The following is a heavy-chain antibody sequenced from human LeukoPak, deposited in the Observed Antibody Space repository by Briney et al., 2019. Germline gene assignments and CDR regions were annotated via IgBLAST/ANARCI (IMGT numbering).Heavy chain of an antibody. D-gene: IGHD1-26*01. J-gene: IGHJ4*02. CDR1: GFTFSSYA. CDR3: ARVGPED. Sequence: PGRSLRLSCAASGFTFSSYAMHWVRQAPGKGLEWVAVISYDGSNKYYADSVKGRFTISRDNSKNTLYLQMNSPRAEDTAVYYCARVGPEDWGQGTLVTVSS. V-gene: IGHV3-30-3*01. CDR2: ISYDGSNK.